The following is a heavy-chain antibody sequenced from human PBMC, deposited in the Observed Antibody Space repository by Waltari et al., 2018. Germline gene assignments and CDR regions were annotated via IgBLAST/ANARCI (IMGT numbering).Heavy chain of an antibody. CDR1: GFTFNYDW. J-gene: IGHJ4*02. V-gene: IGHV3-7*01. CDR3: ARENGWSFDN. CDR2: INQDGSDK. D-gene: IGHD6-19*01. Sequence: EVQLVESGGGLVQPGGSLRLSGAASGFTFNYDWMRWVRQAPGKGLEWVAKINQDGSDKSYVDSVKGRFTISRDNAEKSLYLQMSSLRAEDTAVYYCARENGWSFDNWGQGTLVTVSS.